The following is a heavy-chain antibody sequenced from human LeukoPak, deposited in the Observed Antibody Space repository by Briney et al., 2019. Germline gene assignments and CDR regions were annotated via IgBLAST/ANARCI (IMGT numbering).Heavy chain of an antibody. CDR3: ARSQGGYSYGYNYYYGMDV. D-gene: IGHD5-18*01. V-gene: IGHV5-51*01. Sequence: GESLKISCQGSGYSFTSYWIGWVRQMPGKGLEWMGIISPGDSDTRYSPSCQGQVTISADMSISTAYLQWSSLKASDTAMYYCARSQGGYSYGYNYYYGMDVWGQGTTVTVSS. CDR1: GYSFTSYW. J-gene: IGHJ6*02. CDR2: ISPGDSDT.